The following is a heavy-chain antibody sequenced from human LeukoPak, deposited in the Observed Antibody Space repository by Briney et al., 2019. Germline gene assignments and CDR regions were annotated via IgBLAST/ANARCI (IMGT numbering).Heavy chain of an antibody. CDR2: IKQDGSEK. CDR3: ARGPLEYRYQLLPSGYFQH. D-gene: IGHD2-2*01. J-gene: IGHJ1*01. V-gene: IGHV3-7*01. Sequence: GGSLRLSCAASGFTFSSYWMSWVRQAPGKGLEWVANIKQDGSEKYYADSVKGRFTISRDNSKNTLYLQMNSLRAEDTAVYYCARGPLEYRYQLLPSGYFQHWGQGTLVTVSS. CDR1: GFTFSSYW.